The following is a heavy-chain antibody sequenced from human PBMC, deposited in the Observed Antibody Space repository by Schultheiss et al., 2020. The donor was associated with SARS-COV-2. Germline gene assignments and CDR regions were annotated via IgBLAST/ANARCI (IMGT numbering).Heavy chain of an antibody. V-gene: IGHV3-23*01. J-gene: IGHJ4*02. Sequence: GGSLRLSCEGSGFTFSDYYMNWVRQVPGKGLEWVSAISGSGGSTYYADSVKGRFTISRDNSKNTLFLQMSSLRVEDTAVYYCSRDLGDWGQGTLVTVSS. CDR1: GFTFSDYY. D-gene: IGHD3-10*01. CDR2: ISGSGGST. CDR3: SRDLGD.